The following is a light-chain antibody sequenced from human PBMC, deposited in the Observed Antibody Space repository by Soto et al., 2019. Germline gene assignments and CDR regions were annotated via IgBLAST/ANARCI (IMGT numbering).Light chain of an antibody. J-gene: IGLJ1*01. CDR2: YNN. Sequence: QAVLAQPPSASETPGQTVSVSCSGSNSNIASNTVNWYQHLPGTAPKLLIYYNNQRPSGVPDRFSGSESGTPASLAISGLQSEDESDYYCAAWDDTLERYVCGTGTKV. CDR1: NSNIASNT. V-gene: IGLV1-44*01. CDR3: AAWDDTLERYV.